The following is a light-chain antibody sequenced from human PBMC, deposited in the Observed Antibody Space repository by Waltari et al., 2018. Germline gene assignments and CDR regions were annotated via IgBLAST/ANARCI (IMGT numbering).Light chain of an antibody. J-gene: IGLJ3*02. V-gene: IGLV3-21*04. Sequence: YVLTQPPSVSVDPGKTARMTCGGDIIGSKSVNWYQQKPGQAPVLVMCYDSDRPSASLERFSGANSGNTATLTISWVEAGDEADDRCQVWDDVTDSGVFGGGTKLTVL. CDR3: QVWDDVTDSGV. CDR2: YDS. CDR1: IIGSKS.